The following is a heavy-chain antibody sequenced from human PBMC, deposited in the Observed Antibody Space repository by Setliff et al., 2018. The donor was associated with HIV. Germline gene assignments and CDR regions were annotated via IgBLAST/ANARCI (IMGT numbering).Heavy chain of an antibody. CDR1: WESKINHD. CDR3: VGVPSYYGTGTLWV. J-gene: IGHJ6*04. V-gene: IGHV4-59*11. D-gene: IGHD3-10*01. CDR2: MFRGGGR. Sequence: SETLSLTCSVSWESKINHDWGWIRQSPGRGLEGIGSMFRGGGRQFQPSLASRVSISGATSKNQFSLKMTSVTPADTAVYFCVGVPSYYGTGTLWVWGKGITVTVSS.